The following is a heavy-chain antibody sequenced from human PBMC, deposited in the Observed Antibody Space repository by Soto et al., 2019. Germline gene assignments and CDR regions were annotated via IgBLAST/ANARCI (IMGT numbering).Heavy chain of an antibody. J-gene: IGHJ4*02. D-gene: IGHD4-17*01. Sequence: SETLSLTCTVSGGSISSYYWSWIRQPPGKGLEWIGYIYYSGSTNYNPSLKSRVTISVDTSKNQFPLKLSSVTAADTAVYYCARMRPHYGGNSDFDYWGQVNLVTVSS. CDR2: IYYSGST. CDR1: GGSISSYY. CDR3: ARMRPHYGGNSDFDY. V-gene: IGHV4-59*01.